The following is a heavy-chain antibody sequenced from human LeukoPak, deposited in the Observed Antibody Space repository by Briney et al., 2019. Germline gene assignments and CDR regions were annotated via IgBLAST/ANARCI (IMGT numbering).Heavy chain of an antibody. Sequence: GGSLRLSCAASGFTFSSYAMHWVRQAPGKGLEYVSAISSNGGSTYYANSVKGRFTISRDDSKNTAYLQMNSLKTEDTAVYYCTSTLIWGQGTLVTVSS. J-gene: IGHJ4*02. V-gene: IGHV3-64*01. CDR3: TSTLI. CDR2: ISSNGGST. CDR1: GFTFSSYA.